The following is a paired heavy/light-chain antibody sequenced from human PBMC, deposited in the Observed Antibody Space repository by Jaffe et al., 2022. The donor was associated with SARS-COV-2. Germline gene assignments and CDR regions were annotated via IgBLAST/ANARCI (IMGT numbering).Heavy chain of an antibody. CDR2: ISTAYGDT. J-gene: IGHJ4*02. Sequence: QVQLVQSGAEVKKPGASVRVSCKASGYTFSSIAIHWVRQAPGQRLEWMGWISTAYGDTKYSQKFQGRVTFAIDTSASTAYMELTSLRSEDTALYFCARLGAGYSNGFLFWGQGTLITVSS. CDR1: GYTFSSIA. CDR3: ARLGAGYSNGFLF. V-gene: IGHV1-3*04. D-gene: IGHD6-19*01.
Light chain of an antibody. CDR2: LGS. Sequence: DIVMTQSPLSLPVTPGEPASISCRSSQSLLHTNGHNYLDWYLQKPGQSPQLLIYLGSNRASGVPDRFSGSGSGTDFTLKISRVEAEDVGVYYCMQSLQTLLTFGQGTRLEIK. CDR1: QSLLHTNGHNY. V-gene: IGKV2-28*01. CDR3: MQSLQTLLT. J-gene: IGKJ5*01.